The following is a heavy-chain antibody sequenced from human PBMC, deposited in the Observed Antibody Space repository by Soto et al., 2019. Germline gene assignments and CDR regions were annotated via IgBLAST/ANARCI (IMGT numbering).Heavy chain of an antibody. CDR2: VYHSGKT. J-gene: IGHJ2*01. D-gene: IGHD6-13*01. CDR1: GDYISSHY. CDR3: ARPKGIAPAVWYFDL. Sequence: QVQLQESGPGLVKPSETLSLTCTVSGDYISSHYWSWIRRPPGKGLEWIGYVYHSGKTDSKPSLKSRVTISTDTSKSQTSLSLTSVTAADTAMYYCARPKGIAPAVWYFDLWGRGTLVTVSS. V-gene: IGHV4-59*08.